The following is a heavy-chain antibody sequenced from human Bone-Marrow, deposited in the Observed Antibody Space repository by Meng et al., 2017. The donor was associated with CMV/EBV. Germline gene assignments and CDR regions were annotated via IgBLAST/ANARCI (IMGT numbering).Heavy chain of an antibody. V-gene: IGHV1-69*10. CDR3: ARERMGSYYYYGMDV. D-gene: IGHD2-15*01. CDR1: GGTFSSYA. CDR2: IIPILGIA. Sequence: SVKVSCKASGGTFSSYAISWVRQAPGQGLEWMGGIIPILGIANYAQKFQGRVTITADKSTSTAYMELSSLRSEDTAVYYCARERMGSYYYYGMDVWGQGTTVTVSS. J-gene: IGHJ6*02.